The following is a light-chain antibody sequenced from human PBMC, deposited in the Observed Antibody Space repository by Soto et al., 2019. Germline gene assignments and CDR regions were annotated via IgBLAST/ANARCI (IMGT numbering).Light chain of an antibody. CDR3: QQYASSPPLA. J-gene: IGKJ4*01. Sequence: EIVLTQSPGTLSLSPGERATLSCRASQSVRNNYLAWYQQKPGQAPRLLIYGASSRATGIPDRFSGSGSGTDFHLTISRLEPEDFAVDYCQQYASSPPLAFGGGTKVEI. CDR1: QSVRNNY. V-gene: IGKV3-20*01. CDR2: GAS.